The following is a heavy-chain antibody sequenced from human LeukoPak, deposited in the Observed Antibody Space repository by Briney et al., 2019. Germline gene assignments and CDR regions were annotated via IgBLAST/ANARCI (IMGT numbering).Heavy chain of an antibody. CDR1: GGSISSYY. CDR3: ARARRRFDP. V-gene: IGHV4-59*12. CDR2: IYYSGST. J-gene: IGHJ5*02. Sequence: SETLSLTCTVSGGSISSYYWSWIRQPPGKGLEWIGYIYYSGSTNYNPSLRSRVTISVDTSKNQFSLKLSSVTAADTAVYYCARARRRFDPWGQGTLVTVSS.